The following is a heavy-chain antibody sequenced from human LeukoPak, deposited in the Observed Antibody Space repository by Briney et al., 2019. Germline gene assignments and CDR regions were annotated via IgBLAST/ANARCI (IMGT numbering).Heavy chain of an antibody. CDR2: INPNSGGT. Sequence: GSVKVSCKASGYTFTGYYMHWVRRAPGQGLEWMGWINPNSGGTNYAQKFQGRVTMTRDTSISTAYMELSRLRSDDTAVYYCARAAYYYDSSGYPDYWGQGTLVTVSS. D-gene: IGHD3-22*01. CDR1: GYTFTGYY. V-gene: IGHV1-2*02. CDR3: ARAAYYYDSSGYPDY. J-gene: IGHJ4*02.